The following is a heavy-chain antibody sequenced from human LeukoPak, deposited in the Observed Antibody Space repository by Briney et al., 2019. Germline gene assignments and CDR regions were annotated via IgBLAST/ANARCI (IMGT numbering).Heavy chain of an antibody. CDR3: ARDSRDFRFDY. J-gene: IGHJ4*02. D-gene: IGHD3-3*01. CDR1: GGTFSSYA. CDR2: IIPILGIA. Sequence: ASVKVSCKASGGTFSSYAISWVRQAPGQGLEWMGRIIPILGIANYARKFQGRVTITADKSTSTAYMELSSLRSDDTAVYYCARDSRDFRFDYWGQGTLVTVSS. V-gene: IGHV1-69*04.